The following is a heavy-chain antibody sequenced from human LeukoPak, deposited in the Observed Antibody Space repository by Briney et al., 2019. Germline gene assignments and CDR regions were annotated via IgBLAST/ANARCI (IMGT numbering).Heavy chain of an antibody. J-gene: IGHJ6*03. Sequence: SETLSLTCIVSGGSISSYYWSWIRQPPEKRLEWIGYIYYSGSTNYNPSLNSRVTFSRDTSKNHFSLQLSSVTAADTAVYCCARGRVSSSTWHSTYYYYFYMDVWGKRTTLTVSS. CDR2: IYYSGST. CDR3: ARGRVSSSTWHSTYYYYFYMDV. V-gene: IGHV4-59*01. D-gene: IGHD4-11*01. CDR1: GGSISSYY.